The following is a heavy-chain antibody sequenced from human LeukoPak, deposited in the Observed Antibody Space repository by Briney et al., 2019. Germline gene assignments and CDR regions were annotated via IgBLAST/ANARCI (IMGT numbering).Heavy chain of an antibody. J-gene: IGHJ6*04. CDR2: IYSGGST. D-gene: IGHD3-10*02. CDR3: AELGITMIGGV. CDR1: GFTVSNNY. Sequence: GGSLRLSCAASGFTVSNNYMSWVRQAPGKGLEWVSLIYSGGSTYYADSVKGRFTISRDNAKNSLYLQMNSLRAEDTAVYYCAELGITMIGGVWGKGTTVTISS. V-gene: IGHV3-66*01.